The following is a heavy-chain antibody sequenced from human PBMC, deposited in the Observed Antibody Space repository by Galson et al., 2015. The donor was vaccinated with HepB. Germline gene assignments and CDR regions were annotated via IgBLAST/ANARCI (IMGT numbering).Heavy chain of an antibody. CDR3: AKRAPSGSRCFDC. CDR2: ISSSGDTT. Sequence: SLRLSCAASGFTFSSYAMYWVRQAPGKGLEWVSSISSSGDTTYYADSVKGRFTISRDNSKNTLYLQMNSLRAEDTAVYFCAKRAPSGSRCFDCWGQGTLVTVSS. J-gene: IGHJ4*02. D-gene: IGHD1-26*01. V-gene: IGHV3-23*01. CDR1: GFTFSSYA.